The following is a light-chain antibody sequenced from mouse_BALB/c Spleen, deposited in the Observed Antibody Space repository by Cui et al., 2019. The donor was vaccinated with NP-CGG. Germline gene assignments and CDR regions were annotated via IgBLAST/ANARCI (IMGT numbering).Light chain of an antibody. CDR1: TGTVTTSNY. Sequence: QAVVTQESALTTSPGETVTLTCRSSTGTVTTSNYANWVQEKPDHLFTGLIGGTNNRVPGVPARFSGSLIGDKAALPITGAQTEDEAIYFCALWYSNHWVFGGGTKLTVL. CDR2: GTN. J-gene: IGLJ1*01. V-gene: IGLV1*01. CDR3: ALWYSNHWV.